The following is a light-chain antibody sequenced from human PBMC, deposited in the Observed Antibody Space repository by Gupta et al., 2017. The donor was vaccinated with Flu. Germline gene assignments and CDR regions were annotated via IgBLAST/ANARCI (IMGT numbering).Light chain of an antibody. CDR2: LEDSGTY. V-gene: IGLV4-60*03. CDR1: SGHSDFI. Sequence: QPVVTQSSSASASLGSTVKLTCTVTSGHSDFIVTWHQQHPGKAPRFLMKLEDSGTYTKGSGVPDRFSVSISGADHYLTISNVQSEDEADYYCETWGSNTRVFGGGTTLTVL. CDR3: ETWGSNTRV. J-gene: IGLJ2*01.